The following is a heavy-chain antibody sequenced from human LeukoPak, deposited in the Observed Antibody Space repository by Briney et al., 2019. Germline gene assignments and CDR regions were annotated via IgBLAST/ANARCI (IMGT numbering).Heavy chain of an antibody. CDR3: ARAANDGYNTILDY. V-gene: IGHV3-21*01. D-gene: IGHD5-24*01. Sequence: PGGSLRLSCAASGFTFSSYSMNWVRQAPGKGLEWVSSSSGSIYIYYADSVKGRFTISRDNAKNSLYLQMSSLRAEDTAVYYCARAANDGYNTILDYWGQGTLVTVSS. J-gene: IGHJ4*02. CDR1: GFTFSSYS. CDR2: SSGSIYI.